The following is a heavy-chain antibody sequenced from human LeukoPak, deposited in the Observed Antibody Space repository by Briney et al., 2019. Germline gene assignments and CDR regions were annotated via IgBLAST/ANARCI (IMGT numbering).Heavy chain of an antibody. CDR2: INHSGST. J-gene: IGHJ4*02. Sequence: SETLSLTCGVYGLSFSDYYWSWIRQPPGKGLEWIGEINHSGSTNYNPSLKSRVIISVDTSKNQFSLNLSSVIAADTAVYYCARYTSSWYRGYFDYWGQGTLATVSS. D-gene: IGHD6-13*01. CDR3: ARYTSSWYRGYFDY. V-gene: IGHV4-34*01. CDR1: GLSFSDYY.